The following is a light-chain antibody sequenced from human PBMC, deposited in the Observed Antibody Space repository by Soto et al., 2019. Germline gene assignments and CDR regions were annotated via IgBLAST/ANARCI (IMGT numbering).Light chain of an antibody. CDR2: WAS. V-gene: IGKV4-1*01. Sequence: DIVMTQSPDSLAVSLGERATINCKSSQSFLYISNNKNYLAWYQQKPGQPPKLLIYWASTRESGVPDRFSGSGSATDLTLTISSLQAEDVAVYYCQQWFSSPQTFGQGTKVEIK. CDR3: QQWFSSPQT. J-gene: IGKJ1*01. CDR1: QSFLYISNNKNY.